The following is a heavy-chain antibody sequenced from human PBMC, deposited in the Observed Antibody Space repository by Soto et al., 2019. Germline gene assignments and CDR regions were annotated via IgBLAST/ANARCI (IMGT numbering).Heavy chain of an antibody. Sequence: VSVKVSCKDSGYTFTSYDSNWVRQATGQGLEWMGWMNPNSGNTGYAQKFQGRVTMTRNTSISTAYMELSSLRSEDTAVYYCARGGVFFFAAPTNPFDYWGQGTLVTVSS. CDR3: ARGGVFFFAAPTNPFDY. CDR1: GYTFTSYD. CDR2: MNPNSGNT. J-gene: IGHJ4*02. V-gene: IGHV1-8*01. D-gene: IGHD3-10*01.